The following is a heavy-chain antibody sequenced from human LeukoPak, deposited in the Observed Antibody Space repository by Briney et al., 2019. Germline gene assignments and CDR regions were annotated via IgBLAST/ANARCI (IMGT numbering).Heavy chain of an antibody. CDR3: GRAFPPLRVSAAGGY. Sequence: PGGSLRLSCTASGVTFSDCDMNWCRQAPGKGLEWGSSISYGRTHRYYADSAKGRFTISRDNAKNSLYLQMKNLRADDTGVYYCGRAFPPLRVSAAGGYWGQGTLVTVSS. CDR1: GVTFSDCD. D-gene: IGHD6-25*01. V-gene: IGHV3-21*06. J-gene: IGHJ4*02. CDR2: ISYGRTHR.